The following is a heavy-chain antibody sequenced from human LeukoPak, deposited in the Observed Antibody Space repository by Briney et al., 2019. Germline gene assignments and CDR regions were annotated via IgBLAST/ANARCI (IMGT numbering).Heavy chain of an antibody. CDR3: AKGGLWFGESGLDF. V-gene: IGHV3-23*01. D-gene: IGHD3-10*01. CDR2: ISGSGGSGSGDNT. CDR1: GFTFSSYA. J-gene: IGHJ4*02. Sequence: GGSLRLPCAASGFTFSSYAMSWVRQAPGKGLEWVSGISGSGGSGSGDNTYYADSVKGRFTISRDNSKNTLYLQMSSLRAEDTALYYCAKGGLWFGESGLDFWGQGTLVTVSS.